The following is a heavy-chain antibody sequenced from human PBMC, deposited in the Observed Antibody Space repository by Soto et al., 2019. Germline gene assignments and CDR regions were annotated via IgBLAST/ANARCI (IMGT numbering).Heavy chain of an antibody. CDR3: TTEKRYCGGGSRYSIDDAFDI. V-gene: IGHV3-15*01. CDR1: GFTFSNAW. Sequence: EVQLVESGGGLVKPGGSLRLSCAASGFTFSNAWMSWVRQAPGKGLEWVGRIKRKTDGGTTDYAAPVKGRSTISRSDSKNTLYLQMNSLKTEHTAVYYCTTEKRYCGGGSRYSIDDAFDIWGPGKMVTVSS. D-gene: IGHD2-15*01. J-gene: IGHJ3*02. CDR2: IKRKTDGGTT.